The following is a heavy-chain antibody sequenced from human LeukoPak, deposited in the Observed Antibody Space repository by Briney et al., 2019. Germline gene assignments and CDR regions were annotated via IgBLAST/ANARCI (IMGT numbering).Heavy chain of an antibody. CDR3: ARVFGVIDAFDI. D-gene: IGHD3-3*01. V-gene: IGHV4-59*01. J-gene: IGHJ3*02. CDR1: GGSISSYY. CDR2: IYYSGST. Sequence: SETLSFTCTVSGGSISSYYWSWIRQPPGKGLEWIGYIYYSGSTNYNPSLKSRVTISVDTSKNQFSLKLSSVTAADTAVYYCARVFGVIDAFDIWGQGTMVTVSS.